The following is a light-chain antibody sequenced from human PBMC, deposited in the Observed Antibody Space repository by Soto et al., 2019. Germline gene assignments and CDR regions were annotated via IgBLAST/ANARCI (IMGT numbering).Light chain of an antibody. CDR3: LLYYSGARPV. CDR1: TGAVTSGHY. Sequence: QAVVTQEPSLTVSPGGTVTLTCGSSTGAVTSGHYPYWFQQKPGQAPRTLIYDTSKKHSWTPARFSGSLLGGKAALTLSGAQPEDEAEYYCLLYYSGARPVFGGGTKLTVL. V-gene: IGLV7-46*01. CDR2: DTS. J-gene: IGLJ2*01.